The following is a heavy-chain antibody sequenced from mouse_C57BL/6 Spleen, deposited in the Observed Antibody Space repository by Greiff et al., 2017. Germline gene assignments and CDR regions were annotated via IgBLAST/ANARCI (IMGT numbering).Heavy chain of an antibody. CDR3: TTSYYYGSSHY. D-gene: IGHD1-1*01. J-gene: IGHJ2*01. CDR1: GFNIKDDY. V-gene: IGHV14-4*01. Sequence: VQLQQSGAELVRPGASVKLSCTASGFNIKDDYMHWVKQRPEQGLEWIGWIDPENGDTEYASKFQGKATITADTSSNTAYLQLSSLKSEDTAVYYCTTSYYYGSSHYWGQGTTLTVSS. CDR2: IDPENGDT.